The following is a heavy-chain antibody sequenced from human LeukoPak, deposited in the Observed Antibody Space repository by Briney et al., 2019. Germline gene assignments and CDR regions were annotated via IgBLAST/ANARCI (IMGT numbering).Heavy chain of an antibody. CDR3: ARVSGPYVYSFDY. CDR1: GGSISSYY. Sequence: SETLSLTCTVSGGSISSYYWSWIRQPPGKGLEWIGYIYYSGSTNYNPSLKSRVTISVDTSKNQFSLKLSSVTAADTAVYYCARVSGPYVYSFDYWGRGTLVPVSS. CDR2: IYYSGST. J-gene: IGHJ4*02. D-gene: IGHD3-10*02. V-gene: IGHV4-59*12.